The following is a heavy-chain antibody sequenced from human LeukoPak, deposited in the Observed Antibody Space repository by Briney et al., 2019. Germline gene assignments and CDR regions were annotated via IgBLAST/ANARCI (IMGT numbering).Heavy chain of an antibody. J-gene: IGHJ5*02. Sequence: GGSLRLSCATSGFTFSSYAMDWVRQAPGKGLEWVSAISGSGGNTYYADSVKGRFTISRDNSKNTLYLQMNNLRAEDTAVYYCAKDPYGSGSYSWFDPWGQGTLVTVSS. V-gene: IGHV3-23*01. D-gene: IGHD3-10*01. CDR3: AKDPYGSGSYSWFDP. CDR1: GFTFSSYA. CDR2: ISGSGGNT.